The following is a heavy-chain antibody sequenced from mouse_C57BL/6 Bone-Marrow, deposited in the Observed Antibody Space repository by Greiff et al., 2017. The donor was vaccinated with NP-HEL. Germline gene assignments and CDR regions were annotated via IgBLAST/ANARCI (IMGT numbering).Heavy chain of an antibody. V-gene: IGHV5-2*01. J-gene: IGHJ2*01. D-gene: IGHD4-1*01. CDR1: EYEFPSHD. Sequence: EVMLVESGGGLVQPGESLKLSCESNEYEFPSHDMSWVRKTPEKRLELVAAINSDGGSTYYPDTMGRRFIISRDKTKKTLYLQMSSLRSEDTAVYDCARHRLGYFDYWGQGTTLTVSS. CDR2: INSDGGST. CDR3: ARHRLGYFDY.